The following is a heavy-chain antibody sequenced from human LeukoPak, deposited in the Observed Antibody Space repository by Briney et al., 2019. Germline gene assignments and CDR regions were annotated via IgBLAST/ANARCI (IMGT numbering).Heavy chain of an antibody. J-gene: IGHJ3*02. D-gene: IGHD1-26*01. CDR3: ARAGSYSDAFDI. CDR1: GFTFSSYS. V-gene: IGHV3-64*01. CDR2: ISSNGGST. Sequence: GGSLRLSCAASGFTFSSYSMNWVRQAPGKGLEYVSAISSNGGSTYYANSVKGRFTISRDNSKNTLYLQMGSLRAEDMAVYYCARAGSYSDAFDIWGQGTMVTVSS.